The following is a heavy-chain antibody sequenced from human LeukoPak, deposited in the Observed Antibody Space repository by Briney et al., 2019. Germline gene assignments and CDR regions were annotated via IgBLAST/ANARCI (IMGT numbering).Heavy chain of an antibody. V-gene: IGHV3-7*01. CDR1: GFTFSLYW. D-gene: IGHD1-26*01. Sequence: GGSLTLSCAASGFTFSLYWMNWIRQAPGKGLERVASIKQDGSQKDYVDSVKGRFTISRDNARNALFLHMNSLRANDSAVYYCARDIPKWEPFDYWGQGTLVTVSS. CDR2: IKQDGSQK. J-gene: IGHJ4*02. CDR3: ARDIPKWEPFDY.